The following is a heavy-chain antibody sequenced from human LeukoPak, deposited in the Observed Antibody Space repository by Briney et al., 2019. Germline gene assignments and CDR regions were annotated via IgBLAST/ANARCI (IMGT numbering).Heavy chain of an antibody. Sequence: PSETLSLTCAVYGGSFSGYYWSWIRQPPGKGLEWIGEINHSGSTNYNPSLKNRVTISVDTSKNQFSLKLSSVTAADTAVYYCAGGIAAAGSNDYWGQGTLVTVSS. CDR2: INHSGST. J-gene: IGHJ4*02. V-gene: IGHV4-34*01. CDR1: GGSFSGYY. CDR3: AGGIAAAGSNDY. D-gene: IGHD6-13*01.